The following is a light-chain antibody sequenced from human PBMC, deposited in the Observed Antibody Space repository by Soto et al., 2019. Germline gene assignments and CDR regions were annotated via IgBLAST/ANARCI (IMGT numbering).Light chain of an antibody. CDR1: GSDVGGYNY. Sequence: QSALTQPASVSGSPGQSITISCTGTGSDVGGYNYVSWYQQHPGKAPKLMIYDVSNRPSGVSNRFSGSKSGNTASLTISGLQAEDEADYYCSSYTSSSTPWVFGGGTQLTVL. CDR3: SSYTSSSTPWV. J-gene: IGLJ3*02. CDR2: DVS. V-gene: IGLV2-14*01.